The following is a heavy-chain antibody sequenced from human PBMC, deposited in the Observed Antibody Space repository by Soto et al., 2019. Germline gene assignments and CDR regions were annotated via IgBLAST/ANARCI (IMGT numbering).Heavy chain of an antibody. CDR3: AKDWYDSSAYENFDY. Sequence: VQLLESGGGLVQPGGSLRLSCAASGFTFSRYAMSWVCQAPGKGLEWVSSISGSGGTTHYADSVKGRFTISRDNSKNTLYLQMNSLRAEDTAVYYCAKDWYDSSAYENFDYWGQGTLVTVSS. CDR1: GFTFSRYA. D-gene: IGHD3-22*01. V-gene: IGHV3-23*01. J-gene: IGHJ4*02. CDR2: ISGSGGTT.